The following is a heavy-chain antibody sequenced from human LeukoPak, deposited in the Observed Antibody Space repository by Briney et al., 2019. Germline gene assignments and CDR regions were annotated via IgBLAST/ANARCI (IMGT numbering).Heavy chain of an antibody. CDR1: GFTFSSYW. J-gene: IGHJ4*02. CDR3: ASTIDYYDSSYFDY. V-gene: IGHV3-7*01. CDR2: IKQDGSEK. Sequence: GGSLRLSCAASGFTFSSYWMSWVRQAPGKGLEWVANIKQDGSEKYYVDSVKGRFTISRDNAKNSLHLQMNSLRAEDTAVYYCASTIDYYDSSYFDYWGQGTLVTVSS. D-gene: IGHD3-22*01.